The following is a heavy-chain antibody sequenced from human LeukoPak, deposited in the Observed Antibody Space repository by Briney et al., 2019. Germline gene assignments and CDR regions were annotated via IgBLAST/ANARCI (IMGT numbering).Heavy chain of an antibody. CDR3: ARDSTYYYDSSGYAFDI. D-gene: IGHD3-22*01. Sequence: SETLSLTCTVSGGSISSYYWSWIRHPPEKGLEWIGDIYYSGSTNYNPSLKSRVTISVDTSKNQFSLKLSSVTAADAAVYYCARDSTYYYDSSGYAFDIWGQGTMVTVSS. V-gene: IGHV4-59*01. J-gene: IGHJ3*02. CDR1: GGSISSYY. CDR2: IYYSGST.